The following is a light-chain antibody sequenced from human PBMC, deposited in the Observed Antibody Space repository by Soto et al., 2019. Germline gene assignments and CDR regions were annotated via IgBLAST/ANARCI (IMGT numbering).Light chain of an antibody. CDR2: YAS. CDR3: QHYSNWPPT. CDR1: ESVHSN. V-gene: IGKV3-15*01. J-gene: IGKJ3*01. Sequence: EVVMTQSPATLSVSPGERVTLSCRASESVHSNLAWYQQKPGQGPSLLIYYASTRVTGVPDRLSGSGSGTEFTLTISSLQSEDFGVYYCQHYSNWPPTFGPGTKVEIK.